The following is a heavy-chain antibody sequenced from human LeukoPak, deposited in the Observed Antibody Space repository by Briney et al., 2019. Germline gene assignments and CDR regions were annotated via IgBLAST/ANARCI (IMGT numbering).Heavy chain of an antibody. CDR1: GFTVSSNY. CDR2: NYSGGST. J-gene: IGHJ4*02. V-gene: IGHV3-53*01. CDR3: AREVVRGVIDY. D-gene: IGHD3-10*01. Sequence: PGGSLRLSCAASGFTVSSNYMSWVRQAPGRGLVWVSVNYSGGSTYYADSVKGRFTISRDNSKNTLYLQVNSLRAEDTAVYYCAREVVRGVIDYWGQGTLVTVSS.